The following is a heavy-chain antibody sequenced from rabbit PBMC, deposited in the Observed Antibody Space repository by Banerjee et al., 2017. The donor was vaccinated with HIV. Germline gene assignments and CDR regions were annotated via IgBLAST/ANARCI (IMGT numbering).Heavy chain of an antibody. CDR3: GRDRDGDAGYGSLAL. V-gene: IGHV1S45*01. CDR1: GFSFSHKYV. Sequence: AESGGALVKPEGSLTLTCTASGFSFSHKYVMCWVRQAPGKGLEWIACINTSSGNAVYANWAKGRFTISKTSSTTVTLQMTSLTVADTATYFCGRDRDGDAGYGSLALWGPGTLVTVS. J-gene: IGHJ4*01. CDR2: INTSSGNA. D-gene: IGHD6-1*01.